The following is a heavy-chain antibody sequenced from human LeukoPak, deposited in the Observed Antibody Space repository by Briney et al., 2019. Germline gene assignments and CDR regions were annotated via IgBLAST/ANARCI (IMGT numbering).Heavy chain of an antibody. Sequence: GGSLRLPCAASGFTFDDYTMHWVRQAPGKGLEWVSAISGSGGSTYYADSVKGRFTISRDNSKNTLYLQMNSLRAEDTAVYYCAKDLDYDFWSGYPDYWGQGTLVTVSS. CDR1: GFTFDDYT. V-gene: IGHV3-23*01. J-gene: IGHJ4*02. CDR3: AKDLDYDFWSGYPDY. CDR2: ISGSGGST. D-gene: IGHD3-3*01.